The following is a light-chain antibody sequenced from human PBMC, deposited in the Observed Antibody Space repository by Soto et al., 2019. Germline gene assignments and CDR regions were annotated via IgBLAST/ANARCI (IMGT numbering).Light chain of an antibody. J-gene: IGKJ5*01. Sequence: DIQMTQSPSTLSASVGDRVTITCRASQSISSWLAWYQQKPGKAPKLLIYDASSLESGVPSRFSGSGSGTEFTLTISSLQPDDFATYYCQQSYSTPITFGQGTRLEN. CDR1: QSISSW. V-gene: IGKV1-5*01. CDR2: DAS. CDR3: QQSYSTPIT.